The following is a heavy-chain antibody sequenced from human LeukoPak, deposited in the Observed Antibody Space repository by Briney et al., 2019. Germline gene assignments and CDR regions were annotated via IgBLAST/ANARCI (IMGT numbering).Heavy chain of an antibody. V-gene: IGHV3-23*01. CDR2: AGSSSR. Sequence: GGSLRLSCLASGFSFSNYAMSWVRQAPGKGLEWVSNAGSSSRLYGDSVKGRFSVSRDNSRNTLYLQMNSLRADDTAVYYCAKQRGALRENYYMDVWGKGTTVTVSS. CDR3: AKQRGALRENYYMDV. J-gene: IGHJ6*03. CDR1: GFSFSNYA.